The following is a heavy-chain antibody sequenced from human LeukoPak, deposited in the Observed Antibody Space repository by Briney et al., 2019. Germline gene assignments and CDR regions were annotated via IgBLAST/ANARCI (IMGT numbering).Heavy chain of an antibody. CDR3: ARVASYYYGSGSSYYFDY. D-gene: IGHD3-10*01. Sequence: AAVNVSCKASGYTFTGYYMHGVRQAPGQGLEGMGWINPNSGGTNYAQKFQGRVTMTRDTSISTAYMELSRLRSDDTAVYYCARVASYYYGSGSSYYFDYWGQGTLVTVSS. CDR2: INPNSGGT. J-gene: IGHJ4*02. CDR1: GYTFTGYY. V-gene: IGHV1-2*02.